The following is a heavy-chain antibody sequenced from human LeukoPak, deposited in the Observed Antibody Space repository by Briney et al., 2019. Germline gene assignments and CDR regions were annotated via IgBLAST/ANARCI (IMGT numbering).Heavy chain of an antibody. CDR1: EFSFNNSW. CDR2: IKEDGEET. V-gene: IGHV3-7*01. CDR3: ARGGGYYYAVSFYTDV. J-gene: IGHJ6*03. Sequence: PGGSLRLSCVGSEFSFNNSWMTWVRQAPGKGLEWVATIKEDGEETYHVGSVRGRFTISRDNAKNSLYLQMNSLTHEDTAMYFCARGGGYYYAVSFYTDVWGKGTTVTVSS. D-gene: IGHD3-22*01.